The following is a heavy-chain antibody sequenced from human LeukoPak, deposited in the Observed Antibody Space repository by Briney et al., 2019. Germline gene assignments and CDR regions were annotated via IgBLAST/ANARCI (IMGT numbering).Heavy chain of an antibody. CDR1: GGSISSTDYY. CDR2: IYYTGHT. Sequence: KPSETLSLTCKVSGGSISSTDYYWGWVRQPPGKGLEWIGSIYYTGHTNYSPSLRSRVTISVDSSKNRFSLRLNSVTAADTAIYYCARQHTGFDSNFVWGQGTLVTVSS. J-gene: IGHJ4*02. CDR3: ARQHTGFDSNFV. V-gene: IGHV4-39*01. D-gene: IGHD3-22*01.